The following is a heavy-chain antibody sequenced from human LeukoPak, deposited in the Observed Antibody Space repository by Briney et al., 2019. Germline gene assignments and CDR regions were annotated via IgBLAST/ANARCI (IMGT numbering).Heavy chain of an antibody. CDR3: ARHDDNGYYFCDI. CDR2: IFDSGSP. D-gene: IGHD5-24*01. V-gene: IGHV4-59*08. Sequence: SETLSLTCTVSGGSIRSYHWSWVRQPPGKGLEWVGYIFDSGSPSYKPALKSRVTISIDTSKNHFSLRLGSATAADTGVYYCARHDDNGYYFCDIWGQGTLLTVSS. J-gene: IGHJ4*02. CDR1: GGSIRSYH.